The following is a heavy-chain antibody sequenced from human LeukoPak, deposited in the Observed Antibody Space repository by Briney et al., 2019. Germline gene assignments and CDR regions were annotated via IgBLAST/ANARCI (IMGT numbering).Heavy chain of an antibody. D-gene: IGHD6-19*01. CDR3: ARGGDSSGLHYFDY. CDR1: GGSISSYC. Sequence: SETLSLTCTVSGGSISSYCWSRIRQPPGKGLEWIGEIYHSGSTNYNPSLKSRATISVDKSKNQFSLKLSSVTAADTAVYYCARGGDSSGLHYFDYWGQGTLVTVSS. J-gene: IGHJ4*02. CDR2: IYHSGST. V-gene: IGHV4-59*12.